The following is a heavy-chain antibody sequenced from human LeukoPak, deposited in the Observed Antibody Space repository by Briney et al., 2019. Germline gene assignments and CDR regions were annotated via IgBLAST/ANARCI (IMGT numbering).Heavy chain of an antibody. D-gene: IGHD2-2*01. V-gene: IGHV4-38-2*02. Sequence: SETLSLTCTVSGYSISSGYYWGWIRQPPGKGLEWIGSIYHSGSTYYNPSLKSRVTISVDTSKNQFSLKLSSVTAADTAVYYCARHPHCSSTSCYVGWFDPWGQGTLVTVSS. CDR3: ARHPHCSSTSCYVGWFDP. J-gene: IGHJ5*02. CDR1: GYSISSGYY. CDR2: IYHSGST.